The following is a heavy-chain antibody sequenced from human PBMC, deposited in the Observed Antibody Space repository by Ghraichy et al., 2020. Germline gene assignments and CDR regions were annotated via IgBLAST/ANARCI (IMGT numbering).Heavy chain of an antibody. Sequence: SETLSLTCAVYGGSFSGYYWSWIRQPPGKGLEWIGEINHSGSTNYNPSLKSRVTISVDTSKNQFSLKLSSVTAADTAVYYCARGEDYYDSSGYSNTVDYWGQGTLVTVSS. J-gene: IGHJ4*02. V-gene: IGHV4-34*01. CDR2: INHSGST. CDR1: GGSFSGYY. D-gene: IGHD3-22*01. CDR3: ARGEDYYDSSGYSNTVDY.